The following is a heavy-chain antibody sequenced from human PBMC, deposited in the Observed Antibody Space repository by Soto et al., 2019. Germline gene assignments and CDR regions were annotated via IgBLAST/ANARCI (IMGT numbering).Heavy chain of an antibody. CDR3: AKDVVVGATPGLGDYYYYYGMDV. CDR1: GFTFSSYG. CDR2: IWYDGSNK. J-gene: IGHJ6*02. D-gene: IGHD1-26*01. Sequence: GGSLRLSCAASGFTFSSYGMHWVRQAPGKGLEWVAVIWYDGSNKYYADSVKGRFTISRDNSKNTLYLQMNSLRAEDTAVYYCAKDVVVGATPGLGDYYYYYGMDVWGQGTTVTVSS. V-gene: IGHV3-30*02.